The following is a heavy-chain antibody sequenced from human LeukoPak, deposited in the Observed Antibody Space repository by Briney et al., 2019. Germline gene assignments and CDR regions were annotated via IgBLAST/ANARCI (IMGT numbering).Heavy chain of an antibody. CDR2: IWYDGSNK. V-gene: IGHV3-33*01. Sequence: GGSLILSCAASGFTFSSYGMHWVRQAPGKGLEWVALIWYDGSNKHYADSVKGRFTISRDNSKNTLYLQMNSLRTEDTAVYYCARGSDYNGGSFDYWGQGTLVTVSS. CDR3: ARGSDYNGGSFDY. J-gene: IGHJ4*02. D-gene: IGHD3-16*01. CDR1: GFTFSSYG.